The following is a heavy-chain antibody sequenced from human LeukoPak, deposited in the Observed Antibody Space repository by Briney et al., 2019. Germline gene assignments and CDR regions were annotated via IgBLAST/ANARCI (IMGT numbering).Heavy chain of an antibody. V-gene: IGHV1-2*02. J-gene: IGHJ4*02. Sequence: GASVKVSCKASGYTFTGYYMHWVRQAPGQGLEWMGWINPNSGGTNYAQKFQGRVTMTRDTSISTAYMELSRLRSDDTAVYYCARDEDCGGDCYSTIFDYWGQGTPVTVSS. D-gene: IGHD2-21*01. CDR2: INPNSGGT. CDR1: GYTFTGYY. CDR3: ARDEDCGGDCYSTIFDY.